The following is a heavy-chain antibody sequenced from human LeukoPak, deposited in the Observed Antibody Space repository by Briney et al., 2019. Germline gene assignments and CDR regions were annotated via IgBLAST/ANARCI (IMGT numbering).Heavy chain of an antibody. CDR3: ARSRSSWYQGGFDY. Sequence: SVKVSCKASGGTFGSYAISWVRQAPGQGLEWMGGIIPIFGTANYAQKFQGRVTITTDESTSPAYMELSSLRSEDTAVYYCARSRSSWYQGGFDYWGQGTLVTVSS. J-gene: IGHJ4*02. V-gene: IGHV1-69*05. D-gene: IGHD6-13*01. CDR2: IIPIFGTA. CDR1: GGTFGSYA.